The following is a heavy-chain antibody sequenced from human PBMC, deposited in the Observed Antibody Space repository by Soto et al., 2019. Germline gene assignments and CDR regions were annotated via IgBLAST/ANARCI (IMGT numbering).Heavy chain of an antibody. V-gene: IGHV3-23*01. CDR1: GFTFSSYA. Sequence: GGSLRLSCAASGFTFSSYAMSWVRQAPGKGLEWVSAISGSGGSTYYADSVKGRFTISRDNSKNTLYLQMNSLRAEDTAVYYCAKDLAVRFGELSDRFDPWGQGTLVTVSS. CDR3: AKDLAVRFGELSDRFDP. J-gene: IGHJ5*02. CDR2: ISGSGGST. D-gene: IGHD3-10*01.